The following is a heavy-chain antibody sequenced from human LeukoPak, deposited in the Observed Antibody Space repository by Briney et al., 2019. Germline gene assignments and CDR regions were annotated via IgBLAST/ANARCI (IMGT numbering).Heavy chain of an antibody. Sequence: SETLSLTCTVSGGSIRGYHWSWIRQPPGKGPEWIGYIYYSGSTNYNPSLKSRVTISVDTSKHQFSLKMNSVTAADTAVYYCARLASSGWSHCDYWGQGTLVTVSS. CDR2: IYYSGST. CDR1: GGSIRGYH. V-gene: IGHV4-59*08. J-gene: IGHJ4*02. D-gene: IGHD6-19*01. CDR3: ARLASSGWSHCDY.